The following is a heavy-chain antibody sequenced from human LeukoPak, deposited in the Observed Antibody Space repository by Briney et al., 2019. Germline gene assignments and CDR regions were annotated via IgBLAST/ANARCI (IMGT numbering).Heavy chain of an antibody. Sequence: GGSLRLSCVASGFTVSSKYMSWVRQAPGKGLEWVSVIYTGDTTYYADSVKGRFTISRDNAKNSLYLQMNSLRDEDTAVYYCARDYDILNGYYDDAFDIWGQGTMVTVSS. V-gene: IGHV3-66*01. CDR3: ARDYDILNGYYDDAFDI. CDR2: IYTGDTT. CDR1: GFTVSSKY. D-gene: IGHD3-9*01. J-gene: IGHJ3*02.